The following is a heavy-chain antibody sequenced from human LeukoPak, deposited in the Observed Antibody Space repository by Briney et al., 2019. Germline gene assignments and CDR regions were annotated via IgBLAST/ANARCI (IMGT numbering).Heavy chain of an antibody. CDR3: AREYSSSSGRRAFDI. J-gene: IGHJ3*02. CDR1: GGSISGYY. D-gene: IGHD6-6*01. V-gene: IGHV4-59*08. CDR2: IYYSGST. Sequence: PSETLSLTCTVPGGSISGYYWSWVRQPPGKGLEWIGYIYYSGSTNYNPSLKSRLTISIDTSENQFSLKLSSVTAADTAVYYCAREYSSSSGRRAFDIWSQGTMVTVSS.